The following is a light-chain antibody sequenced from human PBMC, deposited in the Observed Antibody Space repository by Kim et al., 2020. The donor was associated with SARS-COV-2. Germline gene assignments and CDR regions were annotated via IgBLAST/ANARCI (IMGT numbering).Light chain of an antibody. Sequence: PGKTARVYCGGDSIGSRGVDWYQQKAGQAPVLVIYYDSDRPSGIPERFSGANSGNTATLTISRVEAGDEADYYCQVWDSSSDHRVVFGGGTQLTVL. CDR1: SIGSRG. J-gene: IGLJ2*01. CDR3: QVWDSSSDHRVV. V-gene: IGLV3-21*04. CDR2: YDS.